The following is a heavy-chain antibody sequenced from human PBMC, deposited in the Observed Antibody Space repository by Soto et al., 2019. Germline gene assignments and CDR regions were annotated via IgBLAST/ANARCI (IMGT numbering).Heavy chain of an antibody. J-gene: IGHJ4*02. CDR1: GGSISSYY. CDR3: ARYNGTYYVY. V-gene: IGHV4-59*01. CDR2: IYYSGST. Sequence: QVQLQESGPGLVKPSETLSLTCTVSGGSISSYYWTWIRQPPGKGLEWIGFIYYSGSTSYNPSLKXPVXIXADPSKNQFSLKLNSVTAADTAVYYCARYNGTYYVYWGQGTLVTVSS. D-gene: IGHD1-26*01.